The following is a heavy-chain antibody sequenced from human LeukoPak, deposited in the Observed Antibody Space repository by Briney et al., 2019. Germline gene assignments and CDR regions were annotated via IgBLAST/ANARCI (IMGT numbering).Heavy chain of an antibody. CDR1: GGTSSTYA. CDR3: ARSVLRYFDLDY. CDR2: IIPIFGTA. D-gene: IGHD3-9*01. J-gene: IGHJ4*02. Sequence: ASVKVSCKASGGTSSTYAISWVRQAPGQGLEWMGGIIPIFGTANYAQKFQGRVTITADESTSTAYMELSSLRSEDTAVYYCARSVLRYFDLDYWGQGTLVTVSS. V-gene: IGHV1-69*13.